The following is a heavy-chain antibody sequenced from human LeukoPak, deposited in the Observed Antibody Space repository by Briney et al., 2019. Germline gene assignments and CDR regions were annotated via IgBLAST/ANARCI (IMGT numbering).Heavy chain of an antibody. D-gene: IGHD3-10*01. Sequence: GGSLRLSCAASGFTFSDYSMNWVRQAPGKGLEWVSYISNSGSSTYYSDSVKGRFTISRDNAKNSLYLQMNSLRADDTAVYYCAREPPRFGENWFDPWGQGTLVTVSS. CDR1: GFTFSDYS. J-gene: IGHJ5*02. CDR2: ISNSGSST. V-gene: IGHV3-48*04. CDR3: AREPPRFGENWFDP.